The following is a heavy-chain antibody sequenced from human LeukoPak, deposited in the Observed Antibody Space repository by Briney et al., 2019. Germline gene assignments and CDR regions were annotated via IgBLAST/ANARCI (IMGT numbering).Heavy chain of an antibody. CDR3: ANTGGLGYCSGGSCYMNY. CDR2: ISGSGGST. Sequence: GGSLRLSCAASGFTFSSYAMSWVRQAPGKGLEWVSAISGSGGSTYYAGSVKGRFTISRDNSKNTLYLQMNSLRAEDTAVYYCANTGGLGYCSGGSCYMNYWGQGTLVTVSS. V-gene: IGHV3-23*01. D-gene: IGHD2-15*01. CDR1: GFTFSSYA. J-gene: IGHJ4*02.